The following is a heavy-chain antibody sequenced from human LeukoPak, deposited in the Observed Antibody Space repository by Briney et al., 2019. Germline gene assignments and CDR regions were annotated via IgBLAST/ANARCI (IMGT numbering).Heavy chain of an antibody. CDR1: GYSISSGYY. CDR2: IYHSGST. J-gene: IGHJ5*02. CDR3: ARDLRYSYGQSNWFDH. V-gene: IGHV4-38-2*02. Sequence: SDTLSLTCAVSGYSISSGYYLGWIRQRPGKGLEWIGSIYHSGSTYYNPSLKTLVTISVDTSTNQFSLKLSSVTAADTAVYSCARDLRYSYGQSNWFDHWGQGTLVTVSS. D-gene: IGHD5-18*01.